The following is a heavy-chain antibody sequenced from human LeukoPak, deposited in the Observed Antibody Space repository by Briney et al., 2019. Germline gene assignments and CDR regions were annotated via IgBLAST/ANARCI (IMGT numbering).Heavy chain of an antibody. CDR2: ISSSSSYI. V-gene: IGHV3-21*01. Sequence: GGSLRPSCAASGFTFSSYSMNWVRQAPGKGLEWVSSISSSSSYIYYADSVKGRFTISRDNAKNSLYLQMNSLRAEDTAVYYCARELCFGGRGARTTDFDYWGQGTLVTVSS. CDR3: ARELCFGGRGARTTDFDY. D-gene: IGHD3-10*01. J-gene: IGHJ4*02. CDR1: GFTFSSYS.